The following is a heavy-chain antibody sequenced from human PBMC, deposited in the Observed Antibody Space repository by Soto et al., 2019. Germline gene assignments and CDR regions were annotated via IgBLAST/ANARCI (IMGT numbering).Heavy chain of an antibody. CDR3: ARASQWEPTSAPPFDY. CDR1: GFTFSSYA. J-gene: IGHJ4*02. Sequence: GGSLRLSCAASGFTFSSYAMHWVSQAPGKGLEWVAVISYDGSNKYYADSVKGRFTISRDNSKNTLYLQMNSLRAEDTAVYYCARASQWEPTSAPPFDYWGQGTLVTVSS. V-gene: IGHV3-30-3*01. D-gene: IGHD1-26*01. CDR2: ISYDGSNK.